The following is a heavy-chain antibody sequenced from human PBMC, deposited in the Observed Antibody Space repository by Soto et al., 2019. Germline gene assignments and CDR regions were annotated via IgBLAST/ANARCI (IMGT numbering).Heavy chain of an antibody. CDR3: ARYCSSSSCSQLYAMDV. D-gene: IGHD2-15*01. CDR1: GYSFTKYW. V-gene: IGHV5-10-1*01. CDR2: IDTSYSYS. J-gene: IGHJ6*02. Sequence: PGESLKISCKGSGYSFTKYWIIWVRQVPGKGLEWMGRIDTSYSYSHYSPSFQGHVTISVDKSISTAYLQWSSLKASDTAMYYCARYCSSSSCSQLYAMDVWGQGTTVTVPS.